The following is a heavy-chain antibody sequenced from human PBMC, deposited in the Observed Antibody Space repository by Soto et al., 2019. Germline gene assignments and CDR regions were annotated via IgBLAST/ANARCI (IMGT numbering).Heavy chain of an antibody. CDR3: ARAYSSSSGKDAFDI. CDR2: ISSSISTR. D-gene: IGHD6-13*01. Sequence: PGGSLRLSCAASGLTFSSYSMNWVRQAPGKGLEWVSYISSSISTRYYADSVKGRFTISRDSAKNSLYLQMNSLRAEDSAVYYCARAYSSSSGKDAFDIWGQGTMVTVSS. J-gene: IGHJ3*02. CDR1: GLTFSSYS. V-gene: IGHV3-48*01.